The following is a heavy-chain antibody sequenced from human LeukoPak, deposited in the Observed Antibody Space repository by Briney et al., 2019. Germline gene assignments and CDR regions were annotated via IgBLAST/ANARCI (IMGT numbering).Heavy chain of an antibody. J-gene: IGHJ4*02. CDR1: GGSISSYY. CDR3: ATIAATGQSGGSY. D-gene: IGHD6-13*01. CDR2: IYYSGST. V-gene: IGHV4-59*08. Sequence: PSETLSLTCTVSGGSISSYYWSWIRQPPGKGLEWIGYIYYSGSTNYNPSLKSRVTISVDTSKNQFSLKLSSVTVADTAVYYCATIAATGQSGGSYWGQGILVTVSS.